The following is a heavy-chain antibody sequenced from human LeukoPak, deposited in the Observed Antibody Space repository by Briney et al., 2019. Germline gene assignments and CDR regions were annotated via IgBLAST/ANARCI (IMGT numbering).Heavy chain of an antibody. D-gene: IGHD3-10*01. V-gene: IGHV1-2*02. J-gene: IGHJ5*02. CDR2: INPNTGGT. Sequence: GASVKVSCKASGYTFSGYYIHRVRQAPGQGLEWMGWINPNTGGTKYAQRFQDRVTMTRDTSISTAYMEVSRLRYDDTAVYYCARPLRVTMIRGAAFRASSDFDPWGQGTLVTVSS. CDR3: ARPLRVTMIRGAAFRASSDFDP. CDR1: GYTFSGYY.